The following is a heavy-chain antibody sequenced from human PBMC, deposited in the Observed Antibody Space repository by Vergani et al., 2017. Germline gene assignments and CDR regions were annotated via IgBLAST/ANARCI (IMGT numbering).Heavy chain of an antibody. J-gene: IGHJ6*02. D-gene: IGHD3-10*01. CDR3: ARGLLWFGIYGMDV. CDR2: IDWDDDK. Sequence: QVTLRESGPALVKPTQTLKLTCTFSGFSLSTSGMCVSWIRQPPGKALEWLALIDWDDDKYYSTSLKTRLTISKDTSKNQVVLTMTNMDPVDTATYYCARGLLWFGIYGMDVWGQGTTVTVSS. V-gene: IGHV2-70*01. CDR1: GFSLSTSGMC.